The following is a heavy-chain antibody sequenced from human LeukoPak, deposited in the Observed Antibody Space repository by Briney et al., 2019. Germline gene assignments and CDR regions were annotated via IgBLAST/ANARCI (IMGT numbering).Heavy chain of an antibody. V-gene: IGHV4-59*12. CDR3: ARVIGSDTRDYYLGY. J-gene: IGHJ4*02. CDR1: GGSISNYY. CDR2: IYYSGST. D-gene: IGHD2-2*01. Sequence: SETPSLTCTVSGGSISNYYWSWIRQPPGKGLEWIGYIYYSGSTNYNPSLKSRVTISADTSKNQFSLKLTSVTAADTAVYYCARVIGSDTRDYYLGYWGQGTLVTVYS.